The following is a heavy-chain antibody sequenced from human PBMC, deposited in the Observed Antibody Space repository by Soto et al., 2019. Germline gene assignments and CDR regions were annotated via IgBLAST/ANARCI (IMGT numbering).Heavy chain of an antibody. D-gene: IGHD6-13*01. CDR1: GGSISSSSYY. V-gene: IGHV4-39*07. CDR2: IYYSGST. CDR3: ARRRSSTLYYYYYYGMDV. J-gene: IGHJ6*02. Sequence: PSETLSLTCTVSGGSISSSSYYWGWIRQPPGKGLEWIGSIYYSGSTYYNPSLKSRVTISVDTSKNQFSLKLSSVTASDTAMYYCARRRSSTLYYYYYYGMDVWGQGTTVTVSS.